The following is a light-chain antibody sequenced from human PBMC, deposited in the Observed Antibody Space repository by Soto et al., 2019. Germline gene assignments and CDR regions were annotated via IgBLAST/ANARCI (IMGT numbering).Light chain of an antibody. CDR1: QSVSSY. V-gene: IGKV3-11*01. CDR3: QQYNNWPIT. Sequence: EIVLTHSPATLSLSPGESATLSCRASQSVSSYLAWYQQKPGQAPRLLIYDASNRATGIPARFSGSGSGTDFTLTISSLEPEDFAVYYCQQYNNWPITFGQGTRLEIK. J-gene: IGKJ5*01. CDR2: DAS.